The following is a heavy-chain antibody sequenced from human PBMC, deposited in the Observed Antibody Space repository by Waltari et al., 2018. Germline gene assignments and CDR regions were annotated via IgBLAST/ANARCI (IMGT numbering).Heavy chain of an antibody. CDR2: IIPVFGTA. J-gene: IGHJ6*02. D-gene: IGHD3-3*01. CDR1: GYTFTGYY. Sequence: QVHLVQSGAEVKKPGASVKVSCKASGYTFTGYYIQWVRQAPGQGLEWMGGIIPVFGTAKYAQKFQGRVTITADWSTSTAYMEMTSLRSDDTAVYYCASCFSTSCLISYYFYMDVWGQGTTVTVSS. CDR3: ASCFSTSCLISYYFYMDV. V-gene: IGHV1-69*01.